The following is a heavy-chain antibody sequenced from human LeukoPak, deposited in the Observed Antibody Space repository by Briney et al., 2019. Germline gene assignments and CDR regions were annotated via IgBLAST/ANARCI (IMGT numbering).Heavy chain of an antibody. D-gene: IGHD3-3*01. CDR1: GFTFSSYA. J-gene: IGHJ6*03. Sequence: PGGSLRLSCAASGFTFSSYAMSWVRQAPGKGLEWVSAISGSGGSTYYADSVKGRFTISRDNSKNTLYLQMNSLRAEDTAVYYCAKTGYPFLEWLSLPYYYYYMDVWGKGTTVTVSS. CDR2: ISGSGGST. V-gene: IGHV3-23*01. CDR3: AKTGYPFLEWLSLPYYYYYMDV.